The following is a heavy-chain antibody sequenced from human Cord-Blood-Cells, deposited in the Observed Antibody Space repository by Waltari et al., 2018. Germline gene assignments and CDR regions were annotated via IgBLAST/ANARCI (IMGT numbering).Heavy chain of an antibody. D-gene: IGHD2-2*02. V-gene: IGHV1-2*02. Sequence: QVQLVQSGAEVKKPGASVKVSCKASGYTFTGYYMHWVRQAPGQGLEWMGWINPNSGGTNYAQKFQGRVTMTRDTSISTAYMELSRLRSDDTAVYYCARDGLGVVPAAIVTNWFDPWGQGTLVTVSP. CDR1: GYTFTGYY. J-gene: IGHJ5*02. CDR3: ARDGLGVVPAAIVTNWFDP. CDR2: INPNSGGT.